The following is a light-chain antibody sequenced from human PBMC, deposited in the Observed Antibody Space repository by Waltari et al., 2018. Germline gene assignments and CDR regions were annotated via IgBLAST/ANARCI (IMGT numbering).Light chain of an antibody. CDR1: ESVGSA. CDR3: QQYNYWRT. J-gene: IGKJ1*01. Sequence: EIVMTQSPDALSMSPGESATRSCRASESVGSALAWYQQRPGQPPRLLIYGASTRATGIPARFSGSGSGTEFTLTISSLQSEDFAVYYCQQYNYWRTFGQGTKVEIK. CDR2: GAS. V-gene: IGKV3-15*01.